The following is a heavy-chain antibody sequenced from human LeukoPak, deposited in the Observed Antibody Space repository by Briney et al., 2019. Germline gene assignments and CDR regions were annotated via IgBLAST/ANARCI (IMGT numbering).Heavy chain of an antibody. J-gene: IGHJ3*02. V-gene: IGHV3-23*01. Sequence: GGSLRLSCAASGFTFSSYAMSWVRQAPGKGLEWVSAISGSGGSTYYADSVKGRFAISRDNSKNTLYLQMNSLRAEDTAVYYCAKGGYDSSSYYFVDAFDIWGQGTMVTVSS. CDR2: ISGSGGST. D-gene: IGHD3-22*01. CDR3: AKGGYDSSSYYFVDAFDI. CDR1: GFTFSSYA.